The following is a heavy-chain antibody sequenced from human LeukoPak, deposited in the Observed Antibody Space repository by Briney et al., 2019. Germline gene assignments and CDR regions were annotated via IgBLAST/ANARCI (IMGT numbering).Heavy chain of an antibody. CDR1: GGSISSSSHY. D-gene: IGHD5-12*01. CDR3: ARYPYSDSGVWQAFDY. J-gene: IGHJ4*02. V-gene: IGHV4-39*01. CDR2: MHYSGIT. Sequence: SETLSLTCIVSGGSISSSSHYWGWIRQPPGKGLEWIGSMHYSGITYYNPSLTGRVTISVDTSKNQFSLSLSSVTAADTAVYYCARYPYSDSGVWQAFDYWGQGTLVTVSS.